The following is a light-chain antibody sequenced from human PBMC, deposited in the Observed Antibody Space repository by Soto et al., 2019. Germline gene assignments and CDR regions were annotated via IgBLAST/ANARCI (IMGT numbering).Light chain of an antibody. V-gene: IGLV7-43*01. CDR3: LLYYADAQLV. CDR1: TGAVSSGYY. J-gene: IGLJ3*02. Sequence: QAVVTQEPSLTVSPGGTVTLTCASSTGAVSSGYYPNWFQQKPGQAPRALIYNTTNKHSWTPARFSGSLLGGKAALTLSGVQPEDEAEYYCLLYYADAQLVFGGGTKVTVL. CDR2: NTT.